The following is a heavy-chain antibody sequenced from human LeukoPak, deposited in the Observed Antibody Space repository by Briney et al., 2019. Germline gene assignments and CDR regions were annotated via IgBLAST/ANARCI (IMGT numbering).Heavy chain of an antibody. D-gene: IGHD4-17*01. CDR2: ISNSGST. CDR1: GDSISSNY. CDR3: ARCRDEFADYGFTS. V-gene: IGHV4-59*01. J-gene: IGHJ5*02. Sequence: SETLSLTCTVSGDSISSNYWSWIRQPPGKGLEWIGYISNSGSTKYNPSLKSRVTISVDTSKNLFSPKLTSMPAADTAVYYCARCRDEFADYGFTSWGPGTLVTVSS.